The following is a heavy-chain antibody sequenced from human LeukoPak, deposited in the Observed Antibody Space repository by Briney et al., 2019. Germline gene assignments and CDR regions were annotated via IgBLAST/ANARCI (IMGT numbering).Heavy chain of an antibody. CDR1: GFTFSNAW. D-gene: IGHD3-10*01. CDR3: TTLLWFGELLTYDY. J-gene: IGHJ4*02. V-gene: IGHV3-15*01. Sequence: GGSLRLSCAASGFTFSNAWMSWVRQAPGKGLEWVGRIKSKTDGGTTDYAAPVKGRFTISRDDSKNTLYLQMNSLKTEDTAVYYCTTLLWFGELLTYDYWGQETLVTVSS. CDR2: IKSKTDGGTT.